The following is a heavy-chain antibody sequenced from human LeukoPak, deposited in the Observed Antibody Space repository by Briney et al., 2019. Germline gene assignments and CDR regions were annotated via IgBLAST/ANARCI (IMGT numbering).Heavy chain of an antibody. Sequence: ASVKVSCKASGGTFSSNAISWVRQAPGQGLEWMGRIIPIFGIANYAQKFQGRVTITADKSTSTAYMELSSLRSEDTAVYYCARGYDSSGYYHSDFDYWGQGTLVTVSS. D-gene: IGHD3-22*01. V-gene: IGHV1-69*04. CDR2: IIPIFGIA. J-gene: IGHJ4*02. CDR1: GGTFSSNA. CDR3: ARGYDSSGYYHSDFDY.